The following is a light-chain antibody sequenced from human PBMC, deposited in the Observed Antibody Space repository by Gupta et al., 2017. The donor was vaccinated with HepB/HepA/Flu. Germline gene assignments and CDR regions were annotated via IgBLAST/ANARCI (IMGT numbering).Light chain of an antibody. CDR1: SSNIGSNT. J-gene: IGLJ2*01. Sequence: QSVLTQPPSASGTPGQRVTISCSGSSSNIGSNTVNWYQQLPGTAPKLLIYNNNQRPSGVPDRFSGSKSGTSASLAISGLQAEDEADYYCAAGDDSLSGVVFGGGTKLTVL. CDR2: NNN. CDR3: AAGDDSLSGVV. V-gene: IGLV1-44*01.